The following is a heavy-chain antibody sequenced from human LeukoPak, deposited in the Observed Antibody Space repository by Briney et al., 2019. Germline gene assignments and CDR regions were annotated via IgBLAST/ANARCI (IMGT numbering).Heavy chain of an antibody. V-gene: IGHV1-18*01. CDR3: ARGVVPAAQDGEYYYYYMDV. J-gene: IGHJ6*03. CDR1: GSTFTINS. Sequence: ASENLSCTATGSTFTINSISWVRQALGQALERILWSNAYSDNKNYAEKLQGRVTMTTDTSTSTDYMELRSLRSDDTAVYYCARGVVPAAQDGEYYYYYMDVWGKGTTVTVSS. CDR2: SNAYSDNK. D-gene: IGHD2-2*01.